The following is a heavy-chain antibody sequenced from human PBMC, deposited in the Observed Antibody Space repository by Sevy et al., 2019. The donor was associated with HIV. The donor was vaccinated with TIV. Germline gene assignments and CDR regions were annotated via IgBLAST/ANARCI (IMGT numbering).Heavy chain of an antibody. CDR3: AKDGYSSGWSSYYYDSSGYYDC. J-gene: IGHJ4*02. D-gene: IGHD3-22*01. CDR2: ISWNSGSI. CDR1: GFTFDDYA. V-gene: IGHV3-9*01. Sequence: GGSLRLSCAASGFTFDDYAMHWVRQAPGKGLEWVSGISWNSGSIGYADSVKGRFTISRDNAKNSLYLQMNSLRAEDTALYYCAKDGYSSGWSSYYYDSSGYYDCWGRGTLVTVSS.